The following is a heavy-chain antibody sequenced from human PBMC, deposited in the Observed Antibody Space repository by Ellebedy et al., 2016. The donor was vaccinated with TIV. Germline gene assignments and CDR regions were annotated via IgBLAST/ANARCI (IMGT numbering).Heavy chain of an antibody. CDR3: ARCSNYYYYGMDV. V-gene: IGHV4-30-4*01. CDR1: GDSISSGDYY. D-gene: IGHD3-10*02. J-gene: IGHJ6*02. CDR2: IYHNGNT. Sequence: SETLSLXXTVSGDSISSGDYYWSWVRQPPGKGLEWIGYIYHNGNTYYNPSLESRVTISLDTSKNQFSLKLSSVTAADTAVYYCARCSNYYYYGMDVWGQGTTVTVSS.